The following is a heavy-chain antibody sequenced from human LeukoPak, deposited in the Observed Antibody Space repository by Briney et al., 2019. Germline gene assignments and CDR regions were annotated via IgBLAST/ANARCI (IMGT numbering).Heavy chain of an antibody. CDR1: GLIFSSYG. CDR2: IINSGGST. J-gene: IGHJ4*02. D-gene: IGHD4-17*01. CDR3: AKDIYGDYGGLDY. V-gene: IGHV3-23*01. Sequence: GGSLRLSCAASGLIFSSYGMHWVRQAPGKGLEWVSTIINSGGSTYYADSVKGRFAISRDNSKNTLYLQMNSLRAEDTAVYYCAKDIYGDYGGLDYWGQGTLVTVSS.